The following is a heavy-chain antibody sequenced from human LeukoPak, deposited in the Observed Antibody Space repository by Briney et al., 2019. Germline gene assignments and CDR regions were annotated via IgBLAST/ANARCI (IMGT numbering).Heavy chain of an antibody. Sequence: PGGSLRLSCAASGFTFSSYEMNWVRQAPGKGLEWVSYISSSGSTIYYADSVKGRFTISRDNAKNSLYLQLNSLRAEDTAVYYCARGMDPVKYYYCSGSLVTPDFDYWGQGTLVTVSS. CDR3: ARGMDPVKYYYCSGSLVTPDFDY. V-gene: IGHV3-48*03. J-gene: IGHJ4*02. CDR1: GFTFSSYE. CDR2: ISSSGSTI. D-gene: IGHD3-10*01.